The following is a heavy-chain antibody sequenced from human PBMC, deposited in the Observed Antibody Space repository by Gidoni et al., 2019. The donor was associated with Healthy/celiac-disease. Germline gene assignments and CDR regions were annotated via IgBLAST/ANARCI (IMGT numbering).Heavy chain of an antibody. CDR3: ARDPARPPDYYYYYGMDV. D-gene: IGHD6-6*01. V-gene: IGHV3-21*01. Sequence: EVQLVESGGGLVKPGGSLRLSGAASGFTFSSYSMNWVRQAPGKGLEWGSSISSSSSYIYYADSVKGRFTISRDNAKNSLYLQMNSLRAEDTAVYYCARDPARPPDYYYYYGMDVWGQGTTVTVSS. J-gene: IGHJ6*02. CDR2: ISSSSSYI. CDR1: GFTFSSYS.